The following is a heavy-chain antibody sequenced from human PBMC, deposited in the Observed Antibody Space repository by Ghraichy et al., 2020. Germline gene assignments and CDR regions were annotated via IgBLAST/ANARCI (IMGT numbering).Heavy chain of an antibody. CDR2: IYYTDNT. D-gene: IGHD6-19*01. CDR1: GGSLSSYY. J-gene: IGHJ3*02. CDR3: ARWWGSGWDFFDK. V-gene: IGHV4-59*13. Sequence: SETLSLTCTVSGGSLSSYYWSWIRQPPGKGLEWLGHIYYTDNTNYNPSLRSRLTISLDSSKNQFSLKLSSVTAADTALYFCARWWGSGWDFFDKWGHGTLVTVSS.